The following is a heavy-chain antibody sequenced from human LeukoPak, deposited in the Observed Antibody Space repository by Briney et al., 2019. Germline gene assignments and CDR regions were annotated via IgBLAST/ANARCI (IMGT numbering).Heavy chain of an antibody. D-gene: IGHD2-2*01. V-gene: IGHV4-34*01. Sequence: SETLSLTCAVYGGSFSGNYWSWIRQPPGKGLEWIGEINHSGSTNYNPSLKSRVTISVDTSKNQFSLKLSSVTAADTAVYYCARVVQRWYYYYYYGMDVWGQGTTVTVSS. J-gene: IGHJ6*02. CDR1: GGSFSGNY. CDR2: INHSGST. CDR3: ARVVQRWYYYYYYGMDV.